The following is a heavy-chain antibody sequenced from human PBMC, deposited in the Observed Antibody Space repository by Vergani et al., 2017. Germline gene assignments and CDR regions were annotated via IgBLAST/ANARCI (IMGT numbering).Heavy chain of an antibody. CDR3: ARGYSSSWYDGVSVFDLYYYMDV. J-gene: IGHJ6*03. V-gene: IGHV1-18*01. Sequence: QVQLVQSGAEVKKPGASVKVSCKASGYTFTSYGISWVRQSPGQGLEWMGWISAYNGNTNYAQKLQGRVTMTTDTSTITAYMELRSLRSDETAVYYCARGYSSSWYDGVSVFDLYYYMDVWGKGTTVTVSS. CDR2: ISAYNGNT. D-gene: IGHD6-13*01. CDR1: GYTFTSYG.